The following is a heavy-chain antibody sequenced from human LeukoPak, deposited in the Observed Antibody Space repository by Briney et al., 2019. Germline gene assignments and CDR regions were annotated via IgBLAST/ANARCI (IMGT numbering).Heavy chain of an antibody. V-gene: IGHV1-2*02. D-gene: IGHD3-16*01. CDR1: GYRFKDDY. CDR3: APTSEAYTSNWNV. Sequence: ASVKVSCKTSGYRFKDDYMQWVRQAPGQGLEWMGWINPDSGFTNYAQRSQGRVTMTRDTSISTAHMEVTRLTSDDTAVYYCAPTSEAYTSNWNVWGQGTLVTVSS. CDR2: INPDSGFT. J-gene: IGHJ4*02.